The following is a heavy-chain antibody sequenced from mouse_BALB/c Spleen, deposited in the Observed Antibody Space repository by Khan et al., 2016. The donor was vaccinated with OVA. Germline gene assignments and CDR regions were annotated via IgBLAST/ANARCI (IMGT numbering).Heavy chain of an antibody. V-gene: IGHV2-6*02. Sequence: VQLKQSGPGLVAPSQSLSITCTVSGFSLTSYGVHWVRQPPGKGLEWLVVIWSDGSTNYNSVLKSRLSISKDNSKSQVFLKMNSLQTDDTAIYNCARWFDGYSSHDAMDYWGQGTSVTVSA. CDR3: ARWFDGYSSHDAMDY. CDR2: IWSDGST. CDR1: GFSLTSYG. D-gene: IGHD2-3*01. J-gene: IGHJ4*01.